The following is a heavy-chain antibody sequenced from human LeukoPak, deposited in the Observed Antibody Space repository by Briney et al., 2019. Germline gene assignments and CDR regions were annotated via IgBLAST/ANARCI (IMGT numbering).Heavy chain of an antibody. CDR3: ATISAQTFDI. D-gene: IGHD5-24*01. CDR2: IKPDGIDK. Sequence: GRSLRLSCVGSGFTFRNHWVNWVRQSPRKGQEWVANIKPDGIDKYYVDSARGRFTVSRDNAKNSAFLQMNSLRAEDTAIYYCATISAQTFDIWGQGTLVSVSS. CDR1: GFTFRNHW. V-gene: IGHV3-7*01. J-gene: IGHJ3*02.